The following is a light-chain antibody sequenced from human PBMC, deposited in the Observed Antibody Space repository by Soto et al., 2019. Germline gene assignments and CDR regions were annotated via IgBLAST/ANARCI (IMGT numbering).Light chain of an antibody. V-gene: IGKV4-1*01. CDR3: QQYCRPWT. J-gene: IGKJ1*01. Sequence: DIVMTQSPDSLAVSLGERATINCKSSQSVLYSSNNKNYLAWYQQKPGQPPKLLIYWASTRESGVPDRFSGGWAGTDSTLTISRLQAEDVAVYYCQQYCRPWTFGQGTKVEIK. CDR2: WAS. CDR1: QSVLYSSNNKNY.